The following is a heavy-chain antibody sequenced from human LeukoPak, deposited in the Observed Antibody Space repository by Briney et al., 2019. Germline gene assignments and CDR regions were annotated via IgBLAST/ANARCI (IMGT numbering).Heavy chain of an antibody. CDR1: GFTFSNYW. CDR3: ARVPSSGWGRLDV. Sequence: GGSLRLSCAASGFTFSNYWMNWVRQAPGKGLEWVSVIYSGGGTYYADSVRGRFTISRDNFKNTLYLQMNSLRAEDTTVYYCARVPSSGWGRLDVWGQGTTVTVSS. CDR2: IYSGGGT. D-gene: IGHD6-19*01. V-gene: IGHV3-53*01. J-gene: IGHJ6*02.